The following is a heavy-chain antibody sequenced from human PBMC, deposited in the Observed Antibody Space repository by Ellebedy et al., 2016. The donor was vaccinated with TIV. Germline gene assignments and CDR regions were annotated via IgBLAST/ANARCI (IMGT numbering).Heavy chain of an antibody. CDR1: GFTVSSNY. D-gene: IGHD1-1*01. CDR2: IHIGGKT. CDR3: ATETFNDVDLEEWGLLNM. Sequence: GGSLRLSCAASGFTVSSNYMSWVRQAPGKGLEWVSVIHIGGKTYYADSVKGRFTFSRDNSRNTVYLQMNNLTAEDTAVYYCATETFNDVDLEEWGLLNMWGQGTMVIVSS. V-gene: IGHV3-66*01. J-gene: IGHJ3*02.